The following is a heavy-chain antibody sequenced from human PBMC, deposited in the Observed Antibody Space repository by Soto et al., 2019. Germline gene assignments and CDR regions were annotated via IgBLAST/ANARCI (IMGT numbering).Heavy chain of an antibody. CDR1: GFTFSTYW. J-gene: IGHJ3*02. CDR3: ARDFGEVGATAVYDI. D-gene: IGHD1-26*01. Sequence: GGSLRLSCAASGFTFSTYWMHWIRQVPGKGLEWVSRINSDASHTYYADSVKGRFTISRDNAKNTLHLEMNSPRAEDTAVYYCARDFGEVGATAVYDIWGQGTMVTVSS. V-gene: IGHV3-74*01. CDR2: INSDASHT.